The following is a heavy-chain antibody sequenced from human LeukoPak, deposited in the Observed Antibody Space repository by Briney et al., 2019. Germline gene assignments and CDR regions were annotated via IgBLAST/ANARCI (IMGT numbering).Heavy chain of an antibody. V-gene: IGHV3-23*01. Sequence: GGSLRLSCAASGFPFSNYAVSWVRQAPGKGLEWVSVISGSGGNTYYADSVKGRFTISRDNAKNSLYLQMNSLRAEDTAVYYCARDSRGWYWHYFDYWGQGTLVTVSS. CDR3: ARDSRGWYWHYFDY. J-gene: IGHJ4*02. CDR2: ISGSGGNT. CDR1: GFPFSNYA. D-gene: IGHD6-19*01.